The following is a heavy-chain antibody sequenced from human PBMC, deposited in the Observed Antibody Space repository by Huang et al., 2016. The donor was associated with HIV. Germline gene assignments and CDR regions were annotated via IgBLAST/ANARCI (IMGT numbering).Heavy chain of an antibody. J-gene: IGHJ4*02. D-gene: IGHD3-16*01. V-gene: IGHV1-69*01. CDR2: TIPLLRAA. CDR3: AMSLRYQYDSRSYWGRYFDY. CDR1: GGSFSDQI. Sequence: QVQLEQSGPAVRKPGFSVKVSCQASGGSFSDQIISWVRQAPGQRLEWMGGTIPLLRAAAEAHECKGRVTMPADEATATIYMELNSRTSEDTAVYYCAMSLRYQYDSRSYWGRYFDYWGQGTLVTVSS.